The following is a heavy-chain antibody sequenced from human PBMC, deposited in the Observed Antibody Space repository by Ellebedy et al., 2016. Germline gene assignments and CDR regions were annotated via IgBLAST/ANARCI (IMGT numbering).Heavy chain of an antibody. D-gene: IGHD3-16*01. Sequence: ASVKVSCXASGYTFTSYGISWVRQAPGQGLEWMGWINPNSGDTKYAQKFQGRVTMTRDTSISTAYMELSSLRSDDTAVYYCAREFPAYTSLGYWGQGTLVTVSS. V-gene: IGHV1-2*02. CDR1: GYTFTSYG. J-gene: IGHJ4*02. CDR2: INPNSGDT. CDR3: AREFPAYTSLGY.